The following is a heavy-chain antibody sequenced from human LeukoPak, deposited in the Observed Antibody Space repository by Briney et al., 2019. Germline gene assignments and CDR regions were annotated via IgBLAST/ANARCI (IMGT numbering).Heavy chain of an antibody. CDR1: GFTFSSYD. J-gene: IGHJ6*03. Sequence: GGSLRLSCAVSGFTFSSYDMHWVRQAPGKGLEWVTLISYDGGNKYYGDSVKGRFTISRDNSKNTLYLQMTSLRVEDTAVYYCATNSRRPHQYYMDVWGKGTTVTVSS. CDR3: ATNSRRPHQYYMDV. CDR2: ISYDGGNK. D-gene: IGHD1-14*01. V-gene: IGHV3-30*03.